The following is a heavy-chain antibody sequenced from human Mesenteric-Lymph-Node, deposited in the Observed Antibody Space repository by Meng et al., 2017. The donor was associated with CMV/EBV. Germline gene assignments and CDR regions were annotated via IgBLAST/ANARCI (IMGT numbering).Heavy chain of an antibody. D-gene: IGHD5-12*01. J-gene: IGHJ4*02. CDR1: GFSFDDYA. CDR2: ISWDSSRK. CDR3: ARPRRYSGYDYGY. V-gene: IGHV3-9*01. Sequence: SLKISCGASGFSFDDYAMYWVRQIPGKGLEWVSGISWDSSRKEYGDSVKGRFSISRDNAKNSLYLQMNSLRAEDTAVYYCARPRRYSGYDYGYWGQGTLVTVSS.